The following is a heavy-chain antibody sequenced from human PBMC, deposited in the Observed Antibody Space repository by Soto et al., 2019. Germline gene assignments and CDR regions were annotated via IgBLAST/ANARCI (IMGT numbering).Heavy chain of an antibody. V-gene: IGHV1-18*01. CDR3: ARDGHWNDLDY. CDR1: GYTFTNYG. Sequence: QVQLVQSGPEVKKPGASVKVSCKASGYTFTNYGITWVRQAPGQGLEWMGWISGYNGNTNYAQNLQGRVTLTTDTSTTTAYMDVRSMTSDDTAVYYCARDGHWNDLDYWGQGTLVTVSS. CDR2: ISGYNGNT. D-gene: IGHD1-1*01. J-gene: IGHJ4*02.